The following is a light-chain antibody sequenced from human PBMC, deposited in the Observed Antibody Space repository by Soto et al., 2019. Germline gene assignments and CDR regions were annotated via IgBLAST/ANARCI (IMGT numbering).Light chain of an antibody. CDR2: AAT. CDR3: QQYDSYPVT. CDR1: RVISNY. Sequence: DIQMTQSPSSVSASVGDRVTMTCRASRVISNYVAWFQQKPGQAPKSLIHAATNLQSGTPSRFSGSGSGTDFSLTISSLQPEDFATYYCQQYDSYPVTFGGGTNGEIK. V-gene: IGKV1-16*01. J-gene: IGKJ4*01.